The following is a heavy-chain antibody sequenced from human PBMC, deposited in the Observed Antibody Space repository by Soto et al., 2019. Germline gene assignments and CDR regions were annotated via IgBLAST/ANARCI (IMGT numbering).Heavy chain of an antibody. D-gene: IGHD3-16*01. CDR1: GFTFSSYG. CDR2: ISNDGSNK. CDR3: GGGHYFSDY. V-gene: IGHV3-30*03. J-gene: IGHJ4*02. Sequence: QVQLVESGGGVVQPGRSLRLSCAASGFTFSSYGMHWVRQAPGKGLEWVALISNDGSNKYYVDSVKCRFTISRDNSKNTLYLQMPSLSAEETAVYYCGGGHYFSDYWGQGTLITVSS.